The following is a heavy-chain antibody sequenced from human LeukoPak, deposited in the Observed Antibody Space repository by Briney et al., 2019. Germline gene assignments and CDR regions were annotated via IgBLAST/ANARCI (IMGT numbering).Heavy chain of an antibody. D-gene: IGHD6-19*01. CDR3: ARGWGSGWSRLDNWFDP. CDR2: IYTSGST. V-gene: IGHV4-4*07. Sequence: SEPLSLPCTVSGGSIISYYWSWIRQPAGKGLEWIGRIYTSGSTNYNPSLKSRVTMSVDTSKNQFSLKLSSVTAADTAVYYCARGWGSGWSRLDNWFDPWGQGTLVTVSS. J-gene: IGHJ5*02. CDR1: GGSIISYY.